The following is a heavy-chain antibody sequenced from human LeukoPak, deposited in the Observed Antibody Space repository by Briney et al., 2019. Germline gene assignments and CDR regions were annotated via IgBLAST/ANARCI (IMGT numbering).Heavy chain of an antibody. CDR1: GFTVSTKY. CDR3: ARVADHFHWHLDL. V-gene: IGHV3-53*01. Sequence: PGVSLRLSCAASGFTVSTKYMNWVRQAPGKGLEWVSIIYSGATTYYADFVKGRFTISRDTSKNTVSLQMNSLRAEDTAVYFCARVADHFHWHLDLWGRGTLVSVSS. CDR2: IYSGATT. D-gene: IGHD3-3*02. J-gene: IGHJ2*01.